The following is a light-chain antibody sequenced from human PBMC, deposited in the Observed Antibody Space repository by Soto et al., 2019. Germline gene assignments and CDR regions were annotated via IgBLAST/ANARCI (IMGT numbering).Light chain of an antibody. CDR1: QSISTW. CDR3: QQYDSYSPLT. Sequence: DIQITQSPSTLSASVGDRVTLTCRASQSISTWLAWYQQKPGKAPKLLIYKASGLESGVPSRFSGSGSGTAFTLTISSLQPDDFATYYCQQYDSYSPLTFGGGTKVDIK. CDR2: KAS. J-gene: IGKJ4*01. V-gene: IGKV1-5*03.